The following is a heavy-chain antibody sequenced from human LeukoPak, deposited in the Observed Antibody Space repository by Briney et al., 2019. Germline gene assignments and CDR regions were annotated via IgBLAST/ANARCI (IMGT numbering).Heavy chain of an antibody. V-gene: IGHV1-69*13. D-gene: IGHD5-24*01. J-gene: IGHJ4*02. CDR1: GGTFSSYA. CDR2: IIPIFGTA. Sequence: VASVKVSCKASGGTFSSYAISWVRQAPGQGLEWMGGIIPIFGTANYAQKFQGRVTITADESTSTAYMELSSLRSEDTAVYYCAREAGDGYNPFDYWGQGTLVTVSS. CDR3: AREAGDGYNPFDY.